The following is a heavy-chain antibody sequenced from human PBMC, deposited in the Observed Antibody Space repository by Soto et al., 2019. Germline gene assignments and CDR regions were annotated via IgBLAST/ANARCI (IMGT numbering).Heavy chain of an antibody. D-gene: IGHD3-10*01. CDR2: IDPRSGGT. Sequence: ASVKVSCKVSGYPFTTYYIHWVRQAPGQGLEWMGWIDPRSGGTVYEQKFQGRVTMTRDTSISTVYMDLSGLTSDDTALYYCATDDYGIFPYWGQGSLVTVSS. CDR3: ATDDYGIFPY. V-gene: IGHV1-2*02. CDR1: GYPFTTYY. J-gene: IGHJ4*02.